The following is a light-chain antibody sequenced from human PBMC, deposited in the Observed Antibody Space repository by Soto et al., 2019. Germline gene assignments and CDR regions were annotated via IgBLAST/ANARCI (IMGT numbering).Light chain of an antibody. J-gene: IGLJ3*02. CDR2: SNN. V-gene: IGLV1-40*01. CDR3: AAWDDSLNGGV. Sequence: QSVLTQPPSVSGAPGQTITISCTGSSSNIGAGYDVHWYQQLPGRAPKLLIYSNNQRPSGVPDRFSGSKSGTSASLAISGLQSEDEADYYCAAWDDSLNGGVFGGGTKVTVL. CDR1: SSNIGAGYD.